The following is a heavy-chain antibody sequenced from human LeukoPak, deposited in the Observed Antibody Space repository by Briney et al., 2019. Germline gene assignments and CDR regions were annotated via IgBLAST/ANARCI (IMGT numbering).Heavy chain of an antibody. CDR3: VKEAPGTTVYY. D-gene: IGHD4-17*01. Sequence: GGSLRLSCAASGFTFSSYWMSWVRQAPGKGLEWVANIKQDGSEKYYVDSVKGRFTISRDSSTNTVYLQMASLRAEDTAMYYCVKEAPGTTVYYWGQGTLVTVSP. J-gene: IGHJ4*02. CDR2: IKQDGSEK. V-gene: IGHV3-7*01. CDR1: GFTFSSYW.